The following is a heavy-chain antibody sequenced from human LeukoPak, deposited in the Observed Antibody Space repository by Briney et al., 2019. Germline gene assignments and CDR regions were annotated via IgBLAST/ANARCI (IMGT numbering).Heavy chain of an antibody. CDR1: GGSFSGYY. CDR2: INHSGST. V-gene: IGHV4-34*01. J-gene: IGHJ6*04. CDR3: ARVGWWFGELVGYYYYYGMDV. D-gene: IGHD3-10*01. Sequence: SETLSLTCAVYGGSFSGYYWSWIRQPPGKGLEWIGEINHSGSTNYNPSLKSRVTISVDTSKNQFSLKLSSVTAADTAVYYCARVGWWFGELVGYYYYYGMDVWGKGTTVTVSS.